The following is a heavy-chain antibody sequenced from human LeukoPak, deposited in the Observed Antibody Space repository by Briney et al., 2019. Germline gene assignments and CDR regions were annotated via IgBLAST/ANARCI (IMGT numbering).Heavy chain of an antibody. Sequence: SETLSLTCAVSGASISGSGYYWGWIRQPPGKGLEWIGNIYSSGSTYYNASLQSRVTISIDTSKNQFSLKLSSVTAADTAVYYCARHQREAGLYRRSNYYGSGSLSLDYWGQGTLVTVSS. CDR2: IYSSGST. J-gene: IGHJ4*02. CDR1: GASISGSGYY. D-gene: IGHD3-10*01. V-gene: IGHV4-39*01. CDR3: ARHQREAGLYRRSNYYGSGSLSLDY.